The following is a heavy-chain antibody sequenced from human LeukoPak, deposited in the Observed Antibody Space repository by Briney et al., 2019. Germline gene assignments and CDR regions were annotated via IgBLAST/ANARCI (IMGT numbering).Heavy chain of an antibody. CDR2: INPTGGST. D-gene: IGHD6-19*01. CDR3: ARANFEAVAGTYRYYGMDV. CDR1: GYTFTNYY. J-gene: IGHJ6*02. Sequence: ASVKVSCKASGYTFTNYYIHWVRQATGQGLEWMGIINPTGGSTTYAQKFQGRVTMTRDTSTSTVHMDLSSLRFEDTAVYYCARANFEAVAGTYRYYGMDVWGQGTTVTVSS. V-gene: IGHV1-46*01.